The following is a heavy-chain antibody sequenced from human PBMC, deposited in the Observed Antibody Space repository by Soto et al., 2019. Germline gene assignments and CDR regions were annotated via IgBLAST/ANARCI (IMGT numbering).Heavy chain of an antibody. D-gene: IGHD6-13*01. CDR2: ISWNSGSI. V-gene: IGHV3-9*01. J-gene: IGHJ6*02. CDR1: GFTFDDYA. Sequence: EVQLVESGGGLVQPGRSLRLSCAASGFTFDDYAMHWVRQAPGKGLEWVSGISWNSGSIGYADSVKGRFTISRDNAKNSLYLQRNSLRAEDTALDDCAKGDSSSFYYGMDVWGQGTTVTVSS. CDR3: AKGDSSSFYYGMDV.